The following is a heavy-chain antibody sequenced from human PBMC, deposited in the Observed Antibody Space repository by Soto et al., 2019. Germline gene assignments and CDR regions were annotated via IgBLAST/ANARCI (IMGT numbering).Heavy chain of an antibody. CDR1: GGSISSGGYS. CDR2: IYHSGST. D-gene: IGHD4-17*01. CDR3: ARAMTTVTTIDY. Sequence: TSETLSLTCAVSGGSISSGGYSWSWIRQPPGKGLEGIGYIYHSGSTYYNPSLKRRVTISVDRSKNQFSLKLSSVTAADTAVYYCARAMTTVTTIDYWGQGTLVTVSS. V-gene: IGHV4-30-2*01. J-gene: IGHJ4*02.